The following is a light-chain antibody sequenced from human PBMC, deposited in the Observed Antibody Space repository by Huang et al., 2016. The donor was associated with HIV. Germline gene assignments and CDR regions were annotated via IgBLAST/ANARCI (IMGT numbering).Light chain of an antibody. Sequence: ELVLTQSPFTLSLSPGYRAPLSCRASQSIGHYLACYQQKSGQAPRLLIYDVSNRAAGVPARFSASGSETDFTLTIASLDPEDFAIYHCQQRSKWPLTFGGGTKVEMK. CDR2: DVS. CDR3: QQRSKWPLT. J-gene: IGKJ4*01. CDR1: QSIGHY. V-gene: IGKV3-11*01.